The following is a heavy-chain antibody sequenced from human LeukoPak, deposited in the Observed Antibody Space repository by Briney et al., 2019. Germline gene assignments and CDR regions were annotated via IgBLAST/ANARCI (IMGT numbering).Heavy chain of an antibody. Sequence: ASVNVSCQASGYTFTGYYMYWVRQAPGQGLEWMGWINPNSGGTTYAQKSQGRVTMTRDTSISTAYMELSRLRSDDTAVYYCARAEQQLVLAVDYWGQGTLVTVSS. V-gene: IGHV1-2*02. CDR2: INPNSGGT. CDR1: GYTFTGYY. J-gene: IGHJ4*02. CDR3: ARAEQQLVLAVDY. D-gene: IGHD6-13*01.